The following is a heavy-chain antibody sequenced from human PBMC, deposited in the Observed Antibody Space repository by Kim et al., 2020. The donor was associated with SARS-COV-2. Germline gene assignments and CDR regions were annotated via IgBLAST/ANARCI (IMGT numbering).Heavy chain of an antibody. CDR1: GGSISSYY. CDR3: ARHGVGGGYSYGSAWDY. D-gene: IGHD5-18*01. V-gene: IGHV4-59*08. Sequence: SETLSLTCTVSGGSISSYYWSWIRQPPGKGLEWIGYIYYSGSTNYNPSLKSRVTISVDTSKNQFSLKLSSVTAADTAVYYCARHGVGGGYSYGSAWDYWGQGTLVTVSS. CDR2: IYYSGST. J-gene: IGHJ4*02.